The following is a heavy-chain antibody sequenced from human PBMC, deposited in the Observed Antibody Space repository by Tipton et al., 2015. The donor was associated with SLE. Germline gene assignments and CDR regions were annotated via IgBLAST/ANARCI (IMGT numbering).Heavy chain of an antibody. Sequence: QLVQSGAEVKKPGESLMISCKGSGYNFMTHWITWVRQMPGKGLEWMGSIDAGDSNTNYSPTFQDHVTMSVDSSISTAYLQWTSLKASDTAMYYCARGSQGGSYSFDYWGQGTLVTVPS. CDR2: IDAGDSNT. V-gene: IGHV5-10-1*01. D-gene: IGHD1-26*01. CDR1: GYNFMTHW. CDR3: ARGSQGGSYSFDY. J-gene: IGHJ4*02.